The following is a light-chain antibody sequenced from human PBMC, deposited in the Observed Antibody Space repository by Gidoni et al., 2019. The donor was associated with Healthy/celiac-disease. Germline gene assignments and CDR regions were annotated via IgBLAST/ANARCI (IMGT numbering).Light chain of an antibody. CDR2: DAS. CDR1: QSVSSY. CDR3: QQRSNWFT. Sequence: EIVLTQSPATLSLSPGERATLSCRASQSVSSYLAWYQQKPGQAPRPLIYDASNRATVIPARFSGSGSGTDFTLTISSLEPEDFAGYYGQQRSNWFTFGGGTKVEIK. J-gene: IGKJ4*01. V-gene: IGKV3-11*01.